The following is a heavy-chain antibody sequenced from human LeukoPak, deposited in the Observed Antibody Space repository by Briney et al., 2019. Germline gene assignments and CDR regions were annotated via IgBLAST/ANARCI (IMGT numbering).Heavy chain of an antibody. V-gene: IGHV4-31*03. D-gene: IGHD1-26*01. CDR3: ARFPVGATIWLDY. J-gene: IGHJ4*02. Sequence: KPSQTLSLTCTVSGGSISSGGYYWSWIRQHPGKGLEWIGYIYYSGSTYYNPSLKSRVTISVDTSKNQFSLKLSSVTAADTAVYYCARFPVGATIWLDYWGQGTLVTVSS. CDR2: IYYSGST. CDR1: GGSISSGGYY.